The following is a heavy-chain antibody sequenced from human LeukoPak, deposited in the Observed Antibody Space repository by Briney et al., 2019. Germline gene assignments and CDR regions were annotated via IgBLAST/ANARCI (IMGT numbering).Heavy chain of an antibody. CDR3: ARGSKTSGRPRGSFDP. Sequence: ASVKVSCKASGYTFTSYDINWVRQATGQGLEWMGWMNPNSGNTGYAQKFQGRVTITRNTSISTAYMELSSLRSEDTAVYYCARGSKTSGRPRGSFDPWGQGTLVTVSS. CDR1: GYTFTSYD. V-gene: IGHV1-8*03. J-gene: IGHJ5*02. CDR2: MNPNSGNT. D-gene: IGHD1-26*01.